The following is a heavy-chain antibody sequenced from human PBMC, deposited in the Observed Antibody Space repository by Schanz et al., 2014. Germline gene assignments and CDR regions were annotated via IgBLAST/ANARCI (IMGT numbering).Heavy chain of an antibody. D-gene: IGHD6-19*01. Sequence: QVQLEQSGAEVKKPGASVKVSCKASGYTFTSYGITWVRQAPGQGLEWVGWISPYTGNTHYFDKMEGRVTMTTDTSTSTAYMELRSLRSDDTAVYYCARGGYSSGWYDRDIAHFDYWGQGTLXTVSS. CDR2: ISPYTGNT. V-gene: IGHV1-18*01. J-gene: IGHJ4*02. CDR1: GYTFTSYG. CDR3: ARGGYSSGWYDRDIAHFDY.